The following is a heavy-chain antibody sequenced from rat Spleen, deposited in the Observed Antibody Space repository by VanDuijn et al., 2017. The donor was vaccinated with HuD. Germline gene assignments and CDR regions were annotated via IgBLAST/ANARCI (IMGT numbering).Heavy chain of an antibody. V-gene: IGHV5-19*01. Sequence: EVQLVESGGGLVQPGRSLKLSCAASGFTFSNYGMHWIRQAPTKGLEWVASISPSGVSTYYRDSVKGRFTISRDNAKSSLYLQMDSLRSEDTATYYCARHGVPGYNWGWFAYWGQGTLVTVSS. CDR2: ISPSGVST. CDR1: GFTFSNYG. J-gene: IGHJ3*01. CDR3: ARHGVPGYNWGWFAY. D-gene: IGHD1-4*01.